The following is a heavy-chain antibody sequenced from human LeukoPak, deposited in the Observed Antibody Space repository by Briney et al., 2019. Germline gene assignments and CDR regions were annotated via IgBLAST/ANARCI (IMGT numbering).Heavy chain of an antibody. D-gene: IGHD3-10*01. CDR3: ARALSVSMIRGIIIPYNFDH. CDR2: IDPSSGGT. V-gene: IGHV1-2*04. J-gene: IGHJ4*02. CDR1: GYTFIGYH. Sequence: GASVKVSCKASGYTFIGYHIQWVRQAPGQGLEWMGWIDPSSGGTNYARKFQGWVTMTRDTSINTAYMELSRLRSNDTAVYYCARALSVSMIRGIIIPYNFDHWGQGTLVTVSS.